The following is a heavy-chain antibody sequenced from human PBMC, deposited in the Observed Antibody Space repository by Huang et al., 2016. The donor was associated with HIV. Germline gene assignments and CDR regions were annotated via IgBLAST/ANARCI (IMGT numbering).Heavy chain of an antibody. CDR3: ATDGGGGCDGGSCFPH. V-gene: IGHV1-2*02. CDR2: ITTNTGDA. CDR1: GYRFVDYY. J-gene: IGHJ4*02. D-gene: IGHD2-15*01. Sequence: QVQLVQSGAEVRKPGASVKVSCKTSGYRFVDYYIHWVRQAPGTGLEWIGLITTNTGDAFYAEKCRGRVAMTSETSTRTVYREGNSLQFDDGATYVCATDGGGGCDGGSCFPHWGQGTLVGVSS.